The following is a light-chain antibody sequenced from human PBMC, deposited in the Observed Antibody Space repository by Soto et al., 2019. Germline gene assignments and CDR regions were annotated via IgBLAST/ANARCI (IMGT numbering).Light chain of an antibody. CDR2: KAS. Sequence: MTQSPATLSVSPGERATLSCRASQSISSNLAWYQQKPGKAPKLLIYKASSLESEVPFRFSGGGSGTEFTLTISSLQPDDFATYYCHQYNSFSPWTFGQGTKVDI. J-gene: IGKJ1*01. CDR1: QSISSN. CDR3: HQYNSFSPWT. V-gene: IGKV1-5*03.